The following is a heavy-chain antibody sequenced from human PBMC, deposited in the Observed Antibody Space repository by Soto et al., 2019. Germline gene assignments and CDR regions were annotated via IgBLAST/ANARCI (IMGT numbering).Heavy chain of an antibody. CDR2: IYSGGST. CDR3: AREDYYDSSGYYGY. V-gene: IGHV3-53*01. Sequence: GGSLRLSCAASGFMFDDYAMHWVRQVPGKGLEWVSGIYSGGSTYYADSVKGRFTISRDNSKNTLYLQMNSLRAEDTAVYYCAREDYYDSSGYYGYWGQGTLVTVSS. J-gene: IGHJ4*02. D-gene: IGHD3-22*01. CDR1: GFMFDDYA.